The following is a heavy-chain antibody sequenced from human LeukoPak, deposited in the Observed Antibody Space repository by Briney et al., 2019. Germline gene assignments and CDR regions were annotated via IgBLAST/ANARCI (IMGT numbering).Heavy chain of an antibody. V-gene: IGHV3-9*01. D-gene: IGHD3-16*01. CDR1: GFTFDNYA. CDR3: AKDIVAYSYYYGVDV. J-gene: IGHJ6*02. CDR2: ISWNSGII. Sequence: PGRSLRLSCAASGFTFDNYAMHWVRQAPGKGLEWVSGISWNSGIIAYADSVKGRFTISRDNAKNSLYLQMNSLRTEDTALYYCAKDIVAYSYYYGVDVWGQGTTVTVSS.